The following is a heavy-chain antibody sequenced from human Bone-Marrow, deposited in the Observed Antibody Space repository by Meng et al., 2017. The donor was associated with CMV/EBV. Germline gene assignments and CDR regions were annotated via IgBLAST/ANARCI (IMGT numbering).Heavy chain of an antibody. D-gene: IGHD2-15*01. CDR1: GFTFNTDN. CDR2: ISYDGSNK. J-gene: IGHJ4*02. V-gene: IGHV3-30-3*01. CDR3: ARDARYCTGGSCF. Sequence: ASGFTFNTDNIHWVRQAPGKGLEWVAVISYDGSNKYYADSVKGRFTISRDNSKNTLYLQMNSLTAEDTAVYYCARDARYCTGGSCFWGQGTLVTVSS.